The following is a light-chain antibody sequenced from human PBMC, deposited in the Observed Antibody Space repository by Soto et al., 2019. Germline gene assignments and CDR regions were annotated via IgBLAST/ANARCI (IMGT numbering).Light chain of an antibody. J-gene: IGLJ2*01. CDR2: EVS. CDR3: SSYGGSNTVV. CDR1: SSDVGGYNY. V-gene: IGLV2-8*01. Sequence: QSALTQPPSASGSPGQSVTISCTGSSSDVGGYNYVSRYQQHPGKAPKLMIYEVSKRPSGVPNRLSGSKSGNKASLTVSGLQAQDEADYYCSSYGGSNTVVFGGGTKLTVL.